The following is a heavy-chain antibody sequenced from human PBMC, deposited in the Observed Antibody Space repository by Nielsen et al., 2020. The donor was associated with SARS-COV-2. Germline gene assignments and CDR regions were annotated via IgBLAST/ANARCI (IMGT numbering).Heavy chain of an antibody. CDR1: GYSFTSYW. CDR2: IDPSDSYT. V-gene: IGHV5-10-1*01. Sequence: GGSLRLSCKGSGYSFTSYWISWVRQMPGKGLEWMGRIDPSDSYTNYSPSFQGHVTISADKSISTAYLQWSSLKASDTAMYYCARHSSSSTWFDPWGQGTLVTVSS. J-gene: IGHJ5*02. CDR3: ARHSSSSTWFDP. D-gene: IGHD6-6*01.